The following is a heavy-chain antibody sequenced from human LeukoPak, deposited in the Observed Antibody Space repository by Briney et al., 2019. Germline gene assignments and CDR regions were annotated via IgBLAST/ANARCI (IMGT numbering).Heavy chain of an antibody. Sequence: ASVKVSCKASGYTFTSYAMHWVRQAPGQGLEWMGWINPNSGGTNYAQKFQGWVTMTRDTSISTAYMELSRLRSDDTAVYYCARGCGIGYGTYYYDSSGYCYWGQGTLVTVSS. CDR1: GYTFTSYA. J-gene: IGHJ4*02. CDR3: ARGCGIGYGTYYYDSSGYCY. V-gene: IGHV1-2*04. D-gene: IGHD3-22*01. CDR2: INPNSGGT.